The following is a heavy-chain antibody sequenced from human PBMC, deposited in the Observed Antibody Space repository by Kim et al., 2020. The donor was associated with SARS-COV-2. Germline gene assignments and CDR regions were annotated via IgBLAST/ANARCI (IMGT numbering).Heavy chain of an antibody. D-gene: IGHD3-16*01. J-gene: IGHJ4*02. Sequence: SVKVSCKASGGTFSSYAISWVRQAPGQGLEWMGGIIPIFGTANYAQKFQGRVTITADESTSTAYMELSSLRSEDTAVYYCASGGRGMIRRADYWGQGTLVTVSS. V-gene: IGHV1-69*13. CDR2: IIPIFGTA. CDR1: GGTFSSYA. CDR3: ASGGRGMIRRADY.